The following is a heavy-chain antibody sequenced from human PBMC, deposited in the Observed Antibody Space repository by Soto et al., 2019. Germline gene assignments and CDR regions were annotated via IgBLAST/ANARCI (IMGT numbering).Heavy chain of an antibody. J-gene: IGHJ4*02. Sequence: QVQLVQSGAEVKKPGSSVKVSCKASGGTFSSYTISWVRQAPGQGLEWMGRIIPILGIANYAQKFQGRVTITADKSARTASIEPSSLRSEDTAVYYCAMEYCSSTRCYRDYWGQGTLFSVSS. CDR3: AMEYCSSTRCYRDY. CDR2: IIPILGIA. V-gene: IGHV1-69*02. D-gene: IGHD2-2*02. CDR1: GGTFSSYT.